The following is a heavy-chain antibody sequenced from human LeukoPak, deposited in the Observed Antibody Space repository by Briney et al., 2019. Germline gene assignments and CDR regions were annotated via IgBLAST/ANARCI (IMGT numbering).Heavy chain of an antibody. CDR2: ISYDGSNK. Sequence: GGSLRLFCAASGFTFSSYAMHWVRQAPGKGLEWVAVISYDGSNKYYADSVKGRFTISRDNSKNTLYLQMNSLRAEDTAVYYCARDDRLGSSGNYGMDVWGQGTTVTVSS. CDR1: GFTFSSYA. V-gene: IGHV3-30-3*01. D-gene: IGHD3-22*01. CDR3: ARDDRLGSSGNYGMDV. J-gene: IGHJ6*02.